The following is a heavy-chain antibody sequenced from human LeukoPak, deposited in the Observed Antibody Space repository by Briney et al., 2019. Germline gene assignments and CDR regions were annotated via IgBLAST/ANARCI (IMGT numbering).Heavy chain of an antibody. CDR3: ARTTSPSRYADYQQIDY. V-gene: IGHV4-59*01. Sequence: PSETLSLTCTVSGGSLYNYYWSWIRQPPGKGLEWIGYIYYIGNTDYNPSVKSRVTISVDTSKNQFSLKLSSLTAADTAVYYCARTTSPSRYADYQQIDYWGQGSLVTVSS. D-gene: IGHD4-17*01. CDR2: IYYIGNT. J-gene: IGHJ4*02. CDR1: GGSLYNYY.